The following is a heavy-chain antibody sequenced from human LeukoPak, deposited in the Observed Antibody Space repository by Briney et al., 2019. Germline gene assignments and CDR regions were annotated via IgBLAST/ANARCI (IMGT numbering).Heavy chain of an antibody. CDR3: ARYGSGSNYRDPFDS. D-gene: IGHD3-10*01. J-gene: IGHJ4*02. CDR1: GFNFDEYA. Sequence: GGSLRLSCVASGFNFDEYAMNWVRQAPGKGLEWISCIYRDGSVKHYADSVRGRFTVSRDNAKNSVYLQMNSLRAEDTAVYFCARYGSGSNYRDPFDSWGQGTLVTVSS. V-gene: IGHV3-48*03. CDR2: IYRDGSVK.